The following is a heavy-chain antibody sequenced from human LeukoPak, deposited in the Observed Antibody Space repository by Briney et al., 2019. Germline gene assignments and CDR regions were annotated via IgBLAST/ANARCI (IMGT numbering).Heavy chain of an antibody. CDR3: AKGAAAGKVDWFDP. V-gene: IGHV3-23*01. D-gene: IGHD6-13*01. CDR2: ITGYGAT. CDR1: GFTFCTFA. Sequence: GRSLRLSCAASGFTFCTFAMMAGSQGPRTGLQWGSTITGYGATFYADSVRGRFTIFRDTSMNTLFLQMNSLGAEDTAVYYCAKGAAAGKVDWFDPWGQGTLVTVSS. J-gene: IGHJ5*02.